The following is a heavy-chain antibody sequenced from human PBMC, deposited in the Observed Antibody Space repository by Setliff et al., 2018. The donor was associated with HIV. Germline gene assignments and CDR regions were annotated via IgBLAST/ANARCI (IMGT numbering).Heavy chain of an antibody. CDR1: GYTFSYA. J-gene: IGHJ6*02. Sequence: ASVKVSCKASGYTFSYAMHWVRQAPGQRLEWMGWINAGNGNTKYSQKLQGRVTIARDTSASKAYMELSSLRSEDTAVYYCASVDCGGDCYSYNYYAMDVWGQGTTVTVSS. CDR3: ASVDCGGDCYSYNYYAMDV. V-gene: IGHV1-3*01. D-gene: IGHD2-21*02. CDR2: INAGNGNT.